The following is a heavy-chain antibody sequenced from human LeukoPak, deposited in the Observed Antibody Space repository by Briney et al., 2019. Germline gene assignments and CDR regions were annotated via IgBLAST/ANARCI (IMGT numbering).Heavy chain of an antibody. CDR3: ARDSGSIVVYFDY. D-gene: IGHD3-22*01. CDR1: RFAFSSYV. J-gene: IGHJ4*02. Sequence: GGSLRLSCAASRFAFSSYVMNWVRQAPGKGLEWVSYISSSGSTIYYADSVKGRFTISRDNAKNSLYLQMNSLRAEDTAVYYCARDSGSIVVYFDYWGQGTLVTVSS. V-gene: IGHV3-48*03. CDR2: ISSSGSTI.